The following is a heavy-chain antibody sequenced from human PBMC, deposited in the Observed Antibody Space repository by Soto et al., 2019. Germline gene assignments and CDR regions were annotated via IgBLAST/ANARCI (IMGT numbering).Heavy chain of an antibody. CDR1: GYIFTNFY. CDR2: INPNGGST. J-gene: IGHJ4*02. Sequence: QVQLVQPGAEVKKPGASVKFSCKASGYIFTNFYIHWVRQAPGQGLEWIGIINPNGGSTNYAQNFQGRVTMIRDTSTSTDDMDLSSLRSEDTAVYYCTRGLASGDYWGQGTLITVSS. CDR3: TRGLASGDY. V-gene: IGHV1-46*03. D-gene: IGHD6-6*01.